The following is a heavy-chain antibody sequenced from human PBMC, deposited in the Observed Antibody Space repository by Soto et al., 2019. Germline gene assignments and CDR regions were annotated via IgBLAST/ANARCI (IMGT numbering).Heavy chain of an antibody. J-gene: IGHJ5*02. D-gene: IGHD1-26*01. Sequence: QVQLVQSGAEVKKPGSSVKVSCKASGGTFSSYTISWVRQAPGQGLEWMGRIIPILGIANYAQKFQGRVRLTPILGLANSAQNCQGRVTITADKSTSTAYMERSSLRSEDTAVYYCARGGIVGAANWFDPWGQGTLVTVSS. CDR3: ARGGIVGAANWFDP. V-gene: IGHV1-69*02. CDR1: GGTFSSYT. CDR2: IIPILGIA.